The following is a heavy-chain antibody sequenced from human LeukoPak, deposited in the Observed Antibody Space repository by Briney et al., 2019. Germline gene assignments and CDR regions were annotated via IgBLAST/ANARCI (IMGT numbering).Heavy chain of an antibody. D-gene: IGHD2-15*01. J-gene: IGHJ5*02. CDR1: GGSISSGSYY. CDR2: IYTSGST. V-gene: IGHV4-61*02. CDR3: ARVWDGYCSGGSCSDSNWFDP. Sequence: PSETLSLTCTVSGGSISSGSYYWSWIRQPAGKGLEWIGRIYTSGSTNYNPSLKSRVTISVDTSKNQFSLKLSSVTAADTAVYYCARVWDGYCSGGSCSDSNWFDPWGQGTLVTVSS.